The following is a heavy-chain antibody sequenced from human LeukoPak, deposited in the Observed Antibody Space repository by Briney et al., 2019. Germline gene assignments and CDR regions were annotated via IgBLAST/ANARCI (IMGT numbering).Heavy chain of an antibody. CDR1: GGSISSYY. J-gene: IGHJ6*03. V-gene: IGHV4-59*01. Sequence: SETLSLTCTVSGGSISSYYWSWIRQPPGKGLDWIGYTYYSGTTNYNPSLKSRVTISLDTSKNQFSLKLSSVTAADTAVYYCARGRPRDGDFWSGYPQTYYYYYMDVWGKGTTVTVSS. CDR3: ARGRPRDGDFWSGYPQTYYYYYMDV. D-gene: IGHD3-3*01. CDR2: TYYSGTT.